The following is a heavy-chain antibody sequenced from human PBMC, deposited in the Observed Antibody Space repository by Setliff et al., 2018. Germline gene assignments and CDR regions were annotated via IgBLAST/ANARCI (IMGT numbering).Heavy chain of an antibody. J-gene: IGHJ4*02. CDR1: GGTFSSYG. V-gene: IGHV1-69*05. D-gene: IGHD5-12*01. CDR2: TIPIFGTA. Sequence: SVKVSCKASGGTFSSYGISWVRQAPGQGLEWMGGTIPIFGTANYAHKFQGRVTIITDESTGTAYMELSSLRSEDTAVYYCVRDVSRWLQFLGSFDQWGQGTLVTVSS. CDR3: VRDVSRWLQFLGSFDQ.